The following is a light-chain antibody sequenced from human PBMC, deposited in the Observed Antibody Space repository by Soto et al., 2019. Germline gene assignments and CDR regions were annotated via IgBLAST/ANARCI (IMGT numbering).Light chain of an antibody. V-gene: IGLV2-14*01. CDR3: SSYTSRRSIGV. CDR1: SSDVGGYNY. CDR2: DVS. Sequence: QSALTQPASVSGSPGQSITISCTGTSSDVGGYNYVSWYQQHPGKAPKLMIYDVSNRHSGVSNRFSGSKSGNTASLTISGLKAEDAADYYCSSYTSRRSIGVFGGGTKLTV. J-gene: IGLJ2*01.